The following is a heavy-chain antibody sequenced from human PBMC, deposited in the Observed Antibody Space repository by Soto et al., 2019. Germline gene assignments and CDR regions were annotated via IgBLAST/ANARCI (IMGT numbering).Heavy chain of an antibody. V-gene: IGHV4-31*03. D-gene: IGHD3-22*01. CDR1: GGSISSGGYY. Sequence: SETLSLTCTVSGGSISSGGYYWSWIRQHPGKGLEWIGYIYYSGSTYYNPSLKSRVTISVDTSKNQFSLKLSSVTAADTAVYYCARLDSSGYSYGYYFEYWAQVPLVT. CDR2: IYYSGST. CDR3: ARLDSSGYSYGYYFEY. J-gene: IGHJ4*02.